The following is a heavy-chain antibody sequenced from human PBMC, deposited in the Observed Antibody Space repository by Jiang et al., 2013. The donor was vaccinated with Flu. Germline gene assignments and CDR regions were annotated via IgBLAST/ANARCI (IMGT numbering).Heavy chain of an antibody. V-gene: IGHV1-58*01. CDR1: GFTFTSSA. CDR2: IVVGSGNT. Sequence: SGAEVKKPGTSVKVSCKASGFTFTSSAVQWVRQARGQRLEWIGWIVVGSGNTNYAQKFQERVTITRDMSTSTAYMELSSLRSEDTAVYYCAAVNPSEPHYYYYYMDVWGKGTTVTVSS. CDR3: AAVNPSEPHYYYYYMDV. J-gene: IGHJ6*03.